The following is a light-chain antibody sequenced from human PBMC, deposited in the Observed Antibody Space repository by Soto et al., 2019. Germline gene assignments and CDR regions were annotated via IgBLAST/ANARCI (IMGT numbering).Light chain of an antibody. V-gene: IGKV1-27*01. CDR3: QQFNSFPLT. Sequence: DLPITPSPSSLSAFVGDRVTITCRASQDIGNFLAWYQQKPGKVPKLLIYAASTLQSGVPSRFSGSGSGTDFTLTISSLQPEDFATYYCQQFNSFPLTFGGGTKVDI. CDR2: AAS. CDR1: QDIGNF. J-gene: IGKJ4*01.